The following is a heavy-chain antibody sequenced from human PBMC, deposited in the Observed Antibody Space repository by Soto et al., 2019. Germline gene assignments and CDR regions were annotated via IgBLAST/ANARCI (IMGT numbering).Heavy chain of an antibody. D-gene: IGHD6-19*01. CDR2: INAGNGNT. J-gene: IGHJ2*01. V-gene: IGHV1-3*01. CDR1: GYTFTNYA. CDR3: ARSGYSSGWYHWYFDF. Sequence: ASVKVSCKASGYTFTNYAIHWVRQAPGQRLEWMGWINAGNGNTKYSQKFQDRVTITRDTSASTAYMELSSLRSEDTAMYFCARSGYSSGWYHWYFDFWGRGTLVTVSS.